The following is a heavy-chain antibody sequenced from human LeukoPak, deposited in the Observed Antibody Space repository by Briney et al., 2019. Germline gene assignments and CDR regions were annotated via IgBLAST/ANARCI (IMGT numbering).Heavy chain of an antibody. CDR2: IYYSGST. Sequence: PSETLSLTCSVSRASVSSYYWSWIRQPPGKGLEWIGYIYYSGSTNYNPSLKSRVTISVDTSKNQFSLKLSSVTAADTAVYYCAGPIVATTLRRGYYDSSGYLPRYWGQGTLVTVSS. V-gene: IGHV4-59*08. CDR1: RASVSSYY. CDR3: AGPIVATTLRRGYYDSSGYLPRY. D-gene: IGHD3-22*01. J-gene: IGHJ4*02.